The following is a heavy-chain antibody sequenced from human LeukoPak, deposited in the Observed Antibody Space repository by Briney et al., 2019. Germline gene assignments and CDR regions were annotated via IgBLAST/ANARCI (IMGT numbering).Heavy chain of an antibody. D-gene: IGHD1-26*01. J-gene: IGHJ6*03. CDR1: GGSIRSSSYN. V-gene: IGHV4-39*07. CDR2: IHYTGTT. CDR3: ARTGGSFYFYYHMDV. Sequence: SETLSLTCTVSGGSIRSSSYNWGWIRQPPGKGLEWIGSIHYTGTTFYNPSLKSRVTISVDTSKNQFSLKLTSVTAADTAVYYCARTGGSFYFYYHMDVWGKGTTVTVSS.